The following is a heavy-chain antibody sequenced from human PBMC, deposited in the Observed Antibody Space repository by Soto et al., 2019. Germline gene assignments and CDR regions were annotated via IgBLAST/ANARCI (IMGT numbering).Heavy chain of an antibody. V-gene: IGHV4-30-2*01. D-gene: IGHD4-17*01. Sequence: SETLSLTCAVSGGSISSGGYSCNWIRQPPGKGLEWIGYIYHSGSTYYNPSLKSRVTISVDRSKNQFSLKLSSVTAADTAVYYCARGMTTVTTFDYWGQGALVTVSS. J-gene: IGHJ4*02. CDR2: IYHSGST. CDR3: ARGMTTVTTFDY. CDR1: GGSISSGGYS.